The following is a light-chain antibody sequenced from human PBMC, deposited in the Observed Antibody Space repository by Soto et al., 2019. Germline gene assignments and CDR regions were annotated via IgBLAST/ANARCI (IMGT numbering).Light chain of an antibody. J-gene: IGKJ1*01. Sequence: EIVLSQSPGTLSLSPGERATLSCRASQRVGTTYLAWYQHKPGQAPRLHIYGASSRATGIPDRISGSGSGTDFTLTISRLEPEDSAVYYCEQHGNSPWTFGQGTKVEIK. CDR1: QRVGTTY. CDR2: GAS. V-gene: IGKV3-20*01. CDR3: EQHGNSPWT.